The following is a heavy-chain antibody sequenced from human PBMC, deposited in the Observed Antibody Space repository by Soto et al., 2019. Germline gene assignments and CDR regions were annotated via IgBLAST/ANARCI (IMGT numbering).Heavy chain of an antibody. J-gene: IGHJ4*02. CDR1: GFTFSSYA. CDR3: GRCTSTSCHLGSDY. Sequence: XGSLGLSGAASGFTFSSYAMNWVRQAPGKGLEWVALISHDGINKYYADSVRGRFTISRDSSTNTLYLQMNSLRAADTAVYYCGRCTSTSCHLGSDYWGQGTLVTVSS. D-gene: IGHD2-2*01. V-gene: IGHV3-30-3*01. CDR2: ISHDGINK.